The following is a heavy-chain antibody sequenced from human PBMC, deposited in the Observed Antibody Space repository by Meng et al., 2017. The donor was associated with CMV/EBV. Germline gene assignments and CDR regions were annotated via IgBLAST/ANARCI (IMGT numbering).Heavy chain of an antibody. CDR1: GSTFSSYA. J-gene: IGHJ4*02. CDR3: AKEQRDGYNGY. CDR2: ISGSGGST. D-gene: IGHD5-24*01. V-gene: IGHV3-23*01. Sequence: LSCASSGSTFSSYAISWVRQAPGEGLEWVSAISGSGGSTYYADSVKGRFTISRDNSKNTLYLQMNSLRAEDTAVYYCAKEQRDGYNGYWGQGTLVTVSS.